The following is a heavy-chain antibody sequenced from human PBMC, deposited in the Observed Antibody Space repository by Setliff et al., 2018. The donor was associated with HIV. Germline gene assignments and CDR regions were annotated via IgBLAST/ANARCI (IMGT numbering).Heavy chain of an antibody. J-gene: IGHJ2*01. CDR2: IYHGGST. CDR1: GYSISRGDY. V-gene: IGHV4-38-2*01. CDR3: ARRRETIVVVIGIPNWYFAL. Sequence: SETLSLTCAVSGYSISRGDYWGWIRQPPGKGLEWIGTIYHGGSTYYTPSLKSRVTIAVDTSKNQFSLRLSSVTAADSAVYYCARRRETIVVVIGIPNWYFALWGRGTLVTVSS. D-gene: IGHD2-21*01.